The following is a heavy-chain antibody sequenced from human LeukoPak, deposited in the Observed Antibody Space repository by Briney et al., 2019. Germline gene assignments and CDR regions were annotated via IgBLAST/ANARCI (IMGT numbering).Heavy chain of an antibody. CDR3: AATMNSPYCSSTSYSHNFDY. CDR1: GGSFSGYY. V-gene: IGHV4-34*01. D-gene: IGHD2-2*01. Sequence: SETLSLTCAVYGGSFSGYYWSWIRQSPGKGLEWIGEINHSGSTNYNPSLKSRATISVDTSKNQFALKLSSVTAADTAVYYCAATMNSPYCSSTSYSHNFDYWGQGTLVTVSS. CDR2: INHSGST. J-gene: IGHJ4*02.